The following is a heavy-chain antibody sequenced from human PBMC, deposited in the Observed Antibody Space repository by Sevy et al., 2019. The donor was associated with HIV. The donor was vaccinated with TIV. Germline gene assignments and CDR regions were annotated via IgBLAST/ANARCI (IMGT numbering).Heavy chain of an antibody. D-gene: IGHD3-10*01. Sequence: ASVKVSCTSSGYTFIAHYLHWVRQAPGQGLEWMGWINPESGDTRYTEKFQGRVTMTRDTSISTAYMEGITLRSDDTAVYFCARVQRGGVPDYWGQGTLVTVSS. V-gene: IGHV1-2*02. CDR2: INPESGDT. CDR3: ARVQRGGVPDY. J-gene: IGHJ4*02. CDR1: GYTFIAHY.